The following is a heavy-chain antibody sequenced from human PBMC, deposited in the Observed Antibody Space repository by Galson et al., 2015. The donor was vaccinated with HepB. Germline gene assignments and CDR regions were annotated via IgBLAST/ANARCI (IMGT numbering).Heavy chain of an antibody. J-gene: IGHJ6*02. CDR3: AREACSSTSCFLYYYHYYGMDV. D-gene: IGHD2-2*01. CDR2: TYYRSKWYN. Sequence: CAISGDSVSSNSAAWNWIRQSPSRGLEWLGRTYYRSKWYNDYAVSVKSRITINPDTSKNQFSLQLNSVTPEDTAVYYCAREACSSTSCFLYYYHYYGMDVWGQGTTVTVSS. CDR1: GDSVSSNSAA. V-gene: IGHV6-1*01.